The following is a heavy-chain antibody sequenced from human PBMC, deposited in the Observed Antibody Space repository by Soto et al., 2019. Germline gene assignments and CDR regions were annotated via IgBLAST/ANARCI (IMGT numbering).Heavy chain of an antibody. CDR1: GYSFTSYW. J-gene: IGHJ6*02. D-gene: IGHD4-17*01. CDR3: ARRHYNDYGDYGYYGMDV. Sequence: PGESLKISCKGSGYSFTSYWISWVRQMPGKGLEWMGRIDPSDSYTNYSPSFQGHVTISADKSISTAYLQWSSLKASDTAMYYCARRHYNDYGDYGYYGMDVWGQETTVTVSS. CDR2: IDPSDSYT. V-gene: IGHV5-10-1*01.